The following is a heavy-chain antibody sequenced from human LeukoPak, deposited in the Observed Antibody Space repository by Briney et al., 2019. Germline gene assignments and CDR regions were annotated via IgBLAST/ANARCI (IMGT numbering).Heavy chain of an antibody. D-gene: IGHD2-21*01. J-gene: IGHJ4*02. CDR3: ARDGWGSE. Sequence: GLVWVSRINSDGSSTSYADSVKGRFTISRDNAKNTLYLQMNSLRAEDTAVCYCARDGWGSEWGQGTLVAVSS. V-gene: IGHV3-74*01. CDR2: INSDGSST.